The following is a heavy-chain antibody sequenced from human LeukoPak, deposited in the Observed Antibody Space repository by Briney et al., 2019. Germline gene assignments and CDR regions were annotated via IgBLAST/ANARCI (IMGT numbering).Heavy chain of an antibody. CDR3: ARPITWGYFDY. Sequence: PSETLSLTCTVSGDSITGYYWGWIRQPPGKGLEWIGSIYHSGSTYYNPSLKSRVTISVDTSKNQFSLKLSSVTAADTAVYYCARPITWGYFDYWGQGTLVTVSS. V-gene: IGHV4-38-2*02. D-gene: IGHD1-26*01. CDR1: GDSITGYY. CDR2: IYHSGST. J-gene: IGHJ4*02.